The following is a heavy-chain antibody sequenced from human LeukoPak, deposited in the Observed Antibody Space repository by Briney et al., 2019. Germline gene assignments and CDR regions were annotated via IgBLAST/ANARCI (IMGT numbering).Heavy chain of an antibody. Sequence: SVKVSCKASGGTFSSYAISWVRQAPGQGLEWMGGIIPIFGTANYAQKFQGRVTITTDESTSTAYMELSSLRSEDTAEYYCARGRWLQPWGYFDYWGQGTLVTVSS. CDR3: ARGRWLQPWGYFDY. V-gene: IGHV1-69*05. CDR1: GGTFSSYA. CDR2: IIPIFGTA. D-gene: IGHD5-24*01. J-gene: IGHJ4*02.